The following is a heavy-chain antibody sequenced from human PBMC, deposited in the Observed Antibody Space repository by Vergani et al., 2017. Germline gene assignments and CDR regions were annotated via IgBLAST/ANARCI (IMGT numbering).Heavy chain of an antibody. Sequence: QVQLQQWGAGLLKPSETLSLTCAVYGGSFSGYYWSWIRQPPGKGLEWIGEINHSGSTNYNPSLKSRVTISVDTSKNQFSLKLSSVTAADTAVYYCARGVRRYYYDSSGYYLDYWGQEPWSPXPQ. D-gene: IGHD3-22*01. J-gene: IGHJ4*01. CDR3: ARGVRRYYYDSSGYYLDY. V-gene: IGHV4-34*01. CDR1: GGSFSGYY. CDR2: INHSGST.